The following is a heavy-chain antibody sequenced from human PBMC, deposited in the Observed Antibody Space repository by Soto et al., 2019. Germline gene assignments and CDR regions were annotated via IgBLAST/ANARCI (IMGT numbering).Heavy chain of an antibody. V-gene: IGHV3-23*01. J-gene: IGHJ5*02. CDR1: GFSFSTYG. CDR3: TRWNGYGDL. Sequence: EMQLLESGGGMVQPGGSLRLSCVVSGFSFSTYGVTWVRQAPGKGLEWVCGVSGGSGVTHYTDSVKGRFTISGDDSKNTVYLQMHSLRGEDTAVYYCTRWNGYGDLWGQGTLVTVSS. D-gene: IGHD1-1*01. CDR2: VSGGSGVT.